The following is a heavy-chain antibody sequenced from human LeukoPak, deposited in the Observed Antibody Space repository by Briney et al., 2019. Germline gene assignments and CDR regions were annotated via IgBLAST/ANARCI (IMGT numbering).Heavy chain of an antibody. Sequence: GASVKVSCKASGYAFTRYGISWVRQAPGQGFEWMGWISGYNGNTNYAQKFQGRVTVTTDTSTSTAYMELRSLRSDDTAVYFCARGYYFGSGSDYTHYFDYWSQGTLVTVSS. D-gene: IGHD3-10*01. J-gene: IGHJ4*02. CDR2: ISGYNGNT. CDR3: ARGYYFGSGSDYTHYFDY. V-gene: IGHV1-18*01. CDR1: GYAFTRYG.